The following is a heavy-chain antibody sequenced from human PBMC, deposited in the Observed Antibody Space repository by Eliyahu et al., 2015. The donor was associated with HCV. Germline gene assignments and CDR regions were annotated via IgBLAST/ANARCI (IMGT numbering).Heavy chain of an antibody. V-gene: IGHV4-30-4*01. CDR1: DGSIXSGDNY. J-gene: IGHJ6*02. CDR3: ARVGLVGPRAPYFYYAMDV. Sequence: QVQLQESGPGLVKPSQTLSLTCTVXDGSIXSGDNYWXWIRQPPGKGLEWIGYFYYSGDTYYNPSLTGKSRVTISRDTSKNQFSLNLKSVTAADTAVYYCARVGLVGPRAPYFYYAMDVWGQGTTVTVSS. CDR2: FYYSGDT. D-gene: IGHD2-2*01.